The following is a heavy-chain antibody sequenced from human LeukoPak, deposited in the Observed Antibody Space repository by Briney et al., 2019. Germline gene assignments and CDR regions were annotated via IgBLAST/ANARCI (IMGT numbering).Heavy chain of an antibody. CDR1: GFTFSSYG. CDR3: AKDGWIQLWLLVFYFDY. V-gene: IGHV3-30*18. Sequence: GRSLRLSCAASGFTFSSYGMHWVRQAPGKGLEWVAVISYDGSNKYYADPVKGRFTISRDNSKNTLYLQMNSLRAEDTAVYYCAKDGWIQLWLLVFYFDYWGQGTLVTVSS. CDR2: ISYDGSNK. D-gene: IGHD5-18*01. J-gene: IGHJ4*02.